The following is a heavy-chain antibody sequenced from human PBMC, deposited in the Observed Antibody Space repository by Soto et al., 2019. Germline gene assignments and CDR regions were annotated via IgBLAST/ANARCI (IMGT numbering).Heavy chain of an antibody. D-gene: IGHD5-18*01. V-gene: IGHV3-73*01. J-gene: IGHJ5*02. CDR3: TRHPQLGPVDTWFDP. Sequence: GGSLRLSCAASGFTFSGSAMHWVRQASGKGLEWVGRIRSKANSYATAYAASVKGRFTISRDDSKNTAYLQMNSLKTEDTAVYYCTRHPQLGPVDTWFDPWGQGTLVTVSS. CDR1: GFTFSGSA. CDR2: IRSKANSYAT.